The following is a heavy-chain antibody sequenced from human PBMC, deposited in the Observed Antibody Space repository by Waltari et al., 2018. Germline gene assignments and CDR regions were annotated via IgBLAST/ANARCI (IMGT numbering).Heavy chain of an antibody. CDR3: ARDHWFSLDL. J-gene: IGHJ4*02. CDR1: GFPFWAHW. CDR2: IKKDGTGE. V-gene: IGHV3-7*01. D-gene: IGHD3-9*01. Sequence: EEQVVESGGGLVQPGGSLRLSCVASGFPFWAHWMAWVRQAPGKELEWVAEIKKDGTGEMYVDSVKGRFTISKDNTKNSVFLQMNSPRAEDTAVYYCARDHWFSLDLWGQGTLVTVSS.